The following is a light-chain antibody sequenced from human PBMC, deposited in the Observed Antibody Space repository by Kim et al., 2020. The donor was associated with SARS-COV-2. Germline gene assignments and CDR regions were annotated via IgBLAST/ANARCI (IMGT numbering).Light chain of an antibody. CDR1: HGISNL. J-gene: IGKJ1*01. CDR2: DAS. Sequence: ASVGDRVTITCRASHGISNLLAWYQQKPGKTPEVLIYDASGLRTGVPSRFSGSGSGTDFTLTISDLQPEDVATYYCQRYHSDPWTFGQGTKVEIK. CDR3: QRYHSDPWT. V-gene: IGKV1-27*01.